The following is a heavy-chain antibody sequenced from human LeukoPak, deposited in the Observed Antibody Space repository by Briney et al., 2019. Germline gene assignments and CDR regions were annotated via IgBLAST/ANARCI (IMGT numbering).Heavy chain of an antibody. J-gene: IGHJ4*02. CDR2: INPNSGGT. CDR1: GYSFTGHY. D-gene: IGHD2-8*01. CDR3: ARVSYCTIGVCHNYGY. Sequence: ASVKVSCKASGYSFTGHYMHWVRQAPGQGLEWMGWINPNSGGTRYAQKFQGRVTMTRDTSISTAYMELSRLTSDDTAVYYCARVSYCTIGVCHNYGYWGQGTLVTVSS. V-gene: IGHV1-2*02.